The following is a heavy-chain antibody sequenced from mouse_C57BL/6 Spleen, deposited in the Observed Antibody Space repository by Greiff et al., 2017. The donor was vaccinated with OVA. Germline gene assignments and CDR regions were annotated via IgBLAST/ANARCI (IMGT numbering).Heavy chain of an antibody. CDR3: ARHYDYLYAMDY. J-gene: IGHJ4*01. CDR1: GYAFSSSW. Sequence: QVQLQQSGPELVKPGASVKISCKASGYAFSSSWMNWVKQRPGKGLEWSGRIYPGDGDTNYNGKFKGKATLTADKSSSTAYMQLSSLTSEDSAVYCCARHYDYLYAMDYWGQGTSVTVSS. CDR2: IYPGDGDT. V-gene: IGHV1-82*01. D-gene: IGHD2-4*01.